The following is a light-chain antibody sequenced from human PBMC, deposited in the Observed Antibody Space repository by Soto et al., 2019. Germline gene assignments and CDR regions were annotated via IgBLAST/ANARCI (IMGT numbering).Light chain of an antibody. CDR1: NSDVGGFNY. Sequence: QSVLTQPASVSGSPGQSITISCTGTNSDVGGFNYVSWYQQHPDKAPKLIIFEVTDRPSGVSNLFSGSKSGNTASLTISGLQSEDAAEYYCCSYTSSSTLVFGGGTKLTVL. CDR3: CSYTSSSTLV. J-gene: IGLJ2*01. V-gene: IGLV2-14*01. CDR2: EVT.